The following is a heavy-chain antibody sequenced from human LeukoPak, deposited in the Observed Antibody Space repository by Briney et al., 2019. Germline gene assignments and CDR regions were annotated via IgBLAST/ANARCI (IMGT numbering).Heavy chain of an antibody. CDR3: ATIGDRRSGELYRIDY. Sequence: PGGSLRLSCAASGFTFSNYAMHWVRQAPGKGLEWVAVVSYGGSNKYYAHSVKGRFTISRDNSKNTLYLQMNSLRAEDAAVYYCATIGDRRSGELYRIDYWGQGTLVTVSS. CDR1: GFTFSNYA. J-gene: IGHJ4*02. CDR2: VSYGGSNK. V-gene: IGHV3-30-3*01. D-gene: IGHD1-26*01.